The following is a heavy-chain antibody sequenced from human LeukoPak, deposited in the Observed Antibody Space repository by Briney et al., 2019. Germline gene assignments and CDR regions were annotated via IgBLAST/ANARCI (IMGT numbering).Heavy chain of an antibody. CDR1: GFTFSSYA. Sequence: GGSLRLSCGASGFTFSSYAMSWDRQAPGKGLEWVSAISSGAGSTYYADSVKGRFTISRDNSKNTLYLQMTSLRAEDTAVYYCAKKRAATFADAFDFWGQGTMVTVSS. V-gene: IGHV3-23*01. D-gene: IGHD2-15*01. J-gene: IGHJ3*01. CDR2: ISSGAGST. CDR3: AKKRAATFADAFDF.